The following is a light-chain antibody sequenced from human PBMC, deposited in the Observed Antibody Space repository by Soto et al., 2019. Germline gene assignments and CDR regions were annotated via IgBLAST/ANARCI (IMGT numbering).Light chain of an antibody. Sequence: IVLTQSPATLSLSPWERASLSCRASQSVSSYFAWYQQKPGQAPRLLIYDASNRATGIPARFSGSGSGTDFTLTISSLEPEDFAVYYCQQRSNWPLTFGGGTKVDIK. J-gene: IGKJ4*01. CDR1: QSVSSY. V-gene: IGKV3-11*01. CDR3: QQRSNWPLT. CDR2: DAS.